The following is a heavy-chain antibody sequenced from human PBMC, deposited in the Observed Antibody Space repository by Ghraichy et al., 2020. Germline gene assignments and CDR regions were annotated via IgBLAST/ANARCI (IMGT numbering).Heavy chain of an antibody. CDR3: AKDIRFEYYDILTGYPRLGNDAFDI. CDR2: ISGDGGST. Sequence: GGSLRLSCAASGFTFDDYAMHWVRQAPGKGLEWVSLISGDGGSTYYADSVKGRFTISRDNSKNSLYLQMNSLRTEDTALYYCAKDIRFEYYDILTGYPRLGNDAFDIWGQGTMVTVSS. J-gene: IGHJ3*02. CDR1: GFTFDDYA. D-gene: IGHD3-9*01. V-gene: IGHV3-43*02.